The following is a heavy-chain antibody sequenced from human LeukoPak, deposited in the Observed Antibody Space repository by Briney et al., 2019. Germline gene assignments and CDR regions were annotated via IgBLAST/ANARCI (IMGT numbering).Heavy chain of an antibody. D-gene: IGHD3-3*01. CDR1: GYTFGDYG. Sequence: ASVKVSCKTSGYTFGDYGITWIRQAPGQGLEWMGWVSAYTGNTNYAQSLQDRVIMIADTSTDTAYMELRSLRPDDTAVYYCARDNVLRSADAFDIWGQGTMVTVSS. J-gene: IGHJ3*02. CDR2: VSAYTGNT. CDR3: ARDNVLRSADAFDI. V-gene: IGHV1-18*01.